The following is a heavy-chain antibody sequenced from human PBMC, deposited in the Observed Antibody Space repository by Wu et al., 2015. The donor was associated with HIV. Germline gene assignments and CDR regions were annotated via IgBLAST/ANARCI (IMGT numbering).Heavy chain of an antibody. CDR3: RTGWDLDNFYYYYMDI. CDR1: GYTFTTYF. CDR2: INPGSGSA. V-gene: IGHV1-46*01. J-gene: IGHJ6*03. D-gene: IGHD1-26*01. Sequence: QVQLLQSGDEVKKPGASVRISCKASGYTFTTYFMYWVRQAPGQGLEWMGIINPGSGSARSAQNFQGRVAMTRDTSTNTVYLELNNLTSEDTAVYFCRTGWDLDNFYYYYMDIWGEGTTVTVSS.